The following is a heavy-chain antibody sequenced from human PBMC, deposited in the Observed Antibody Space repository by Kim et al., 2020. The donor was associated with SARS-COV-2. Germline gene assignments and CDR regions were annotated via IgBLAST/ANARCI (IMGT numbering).Heavy chain of an antibody. V-gene: IGHV3-48*03. CDR3: ARDLSRITIFGVVILPFDY. J-gene: IGHJ4*02. Sequence: GGSLRLSCAASGFTFSSYEMNWVRQAPGKGLEWVSYISSSGSTIYYADSVKGRFTISRDNAKNSLYLQMNSLRAEDTAVYYCARDLSRITIFGVVILPFDYWGQGTLVTVSS. CDR1: GFTFSSYE. D-gene: IGHD3-3*01. CDR2: ISSSGSTI.